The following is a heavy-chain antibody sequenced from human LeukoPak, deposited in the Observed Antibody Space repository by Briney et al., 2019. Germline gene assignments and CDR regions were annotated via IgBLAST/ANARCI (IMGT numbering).Heavy chain of an antibody. J-gene: IGHJ4*02. Sequence: ASVKVSCKASGYTFTSYGISWVRQAAGQGLEWMGWFSAYNGNTNYAQKVQGRVTMTADTATTTAYMELTSLRSDDTAVYYCARGLGNYPEIPLDYRGQGTLVTVSS. V-gene: IGHV1-18*01. D-gene: IGHD3-16*02. CDR1: GYTFTSYG. CDR2: FSAYNGNT. CDR3: ARGLGNYPEIPLDY.